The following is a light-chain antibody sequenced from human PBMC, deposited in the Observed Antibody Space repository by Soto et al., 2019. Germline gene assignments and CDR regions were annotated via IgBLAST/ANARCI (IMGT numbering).Light chain of an antibody. CDR3: MQGTHWPIT. CDR2: KVS. J-gene: IGKJ5*01. V-gene: IGKV2-30*02. Sequence: DVVMTQSPLSLPVTLGQPASISCRSNQSLIHSDGIAYFSWFPQRPGRSPRRXIYKVSNRESGVPARFSGSGAGTDCARKISRVEAEDVWVDYCMQGTHWPITFGQGTRLEIK. CDR1: QSLIHSDGIAY.